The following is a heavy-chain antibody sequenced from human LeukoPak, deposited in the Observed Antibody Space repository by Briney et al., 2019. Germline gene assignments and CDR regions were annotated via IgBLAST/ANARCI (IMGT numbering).Heavy chain of an antibody. CDR2: ISYDGSNK. J-gene: IGHJ4*02. Sequence: GRSLRLSCAASGFTFSSYAMHWVRQAPGKGLEWVAVISYDGSNKYYADSVMGRFTISRDNSKNTLYLQMNSLRAEDTAVYYCARDRPLLLYGDLDYWGQGTLVTVSS. CDR1: GFTFSSYA. V-gene: IGHV3-30*04. D-gene: IGHD4-17*01. CDR3: ARDRPLLLYGDLDY.